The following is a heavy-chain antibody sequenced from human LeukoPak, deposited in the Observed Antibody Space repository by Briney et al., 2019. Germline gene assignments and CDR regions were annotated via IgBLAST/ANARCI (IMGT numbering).Heavy chain of an antibody. Sequence: ASVKVSCKASGYTFTGYYMHWVRQAPGQGLEWMAWINPNSGDTNYEQKFRGRVTLTRATSISTTYMELSRLRSDDTAVYYCVRDRGTGWEIDYWGQGNLVTVSS. CDR1: GYTFTGYY. V-gene: IGHV1-2*02. J-gene: IGHJ4*02. CDR2: INPNSGDT. CDR3: VRDRGTGWEIDY. D-gene: IGHD1-26*01.